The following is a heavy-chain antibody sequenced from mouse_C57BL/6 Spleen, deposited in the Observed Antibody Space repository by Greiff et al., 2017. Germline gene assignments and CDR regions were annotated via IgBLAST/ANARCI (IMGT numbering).Heavy chain of an antibody. D-gene: IGHD2-4*01. V-gene: IGHV1-52*01. CDR1: GYTFTSYW. CDR3: ALIYYEYDGPFAY. CDR2: IDPSDSET. Sequence: QVQLQQPGAELVRPGSSVKLSCKASGYTFTSYWMPWVKQRPIQGLEWIGNIDPSDSETHYNQKFKDKATLTVDKSSSTAYMQLSSLTSEDSAVYYCALIYYEYDGPFAYWGQGTLVTVSA. J-gene: IGHJ3*01.